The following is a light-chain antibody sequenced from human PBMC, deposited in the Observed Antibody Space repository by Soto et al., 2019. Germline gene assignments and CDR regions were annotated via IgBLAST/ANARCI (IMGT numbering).Light chain of an antibody. CDR2: GET. J-gene: IGKJ4*01. Sequence: EIVLTQSPGTLSLSPGDTATLSCKASQTGSTSLSWYQQRPGQPPRLLIYGETSRTTGIPDRFSGGGSGTDFTLTINRLEPEDFAVYCCQRSGGSVSFGGGTKVE. V-gene: IGKV3-20*01. CDR3: QRSGGSVS. CDR1: QTGSTS.